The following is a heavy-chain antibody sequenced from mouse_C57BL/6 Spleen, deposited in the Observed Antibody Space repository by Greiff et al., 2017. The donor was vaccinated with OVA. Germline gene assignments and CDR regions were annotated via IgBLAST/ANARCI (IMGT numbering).Heavy chain of an antibody. Sequence: EVQLQQSGPELVKPGASVKISCKASGYTFTDYYMNWVKQSHGKSLEWIGDINPNNGGTSYNQKFKGKATLTVDKSSSTAYMELRSLTSEDSAVYYCAREVDYDTGPLWYYAMDYWGQGTSVTVSS. D-gene: IGHD2-4*01. CDR2: INPNNGGT. V-gene: IGHV1-26*01. CDR1: GYTFTDYY. CDR3: AREVDYDTGPLWYYAMDY. J-gene: IGHJ4*01.